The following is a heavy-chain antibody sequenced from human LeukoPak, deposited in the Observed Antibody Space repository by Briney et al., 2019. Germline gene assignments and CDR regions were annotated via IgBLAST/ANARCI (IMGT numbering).Heavy chain of an antibody. D-gene: IGHD2-15*01. J-gene: IGHJ6*03. CDR1: GGTFSSYA. Sequence: ASVKVSCKASGGTFSSYAISWVRQAPGQGLEWMGGIIPIFGAGTNAQKSQVRGTITTDESTSTAYMELSSLRSEDTAVYYCARGLLDYYSYMDVWGKGTTVTVSS. CDR2: IIPIFGAG. CDR3: ARGLLDYYSYMDV. V-gene: IGHV1-69*05.